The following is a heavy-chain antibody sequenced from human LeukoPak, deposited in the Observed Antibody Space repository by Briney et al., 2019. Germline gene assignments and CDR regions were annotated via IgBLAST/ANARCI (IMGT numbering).Heavy chain of an antibody. V-gene: IGHV1-69*04. J-gene: IGHJ4*02. D-gene: IGHD5-18*01. CDR3: ARAKLVDTAMVTLLY. CDR2: IIPILGIA. Sequence: ASVTVSCKASGGTFSSYAISWVRQAPGQGLEWMGRIIPILGIANYAQKFQGRVTITADKSTSTAYMELSSLRSEDTAVYYCARAKLVDTAMVTLLYWGQGTLVTVSS. CDR1: GGTFSSYA.